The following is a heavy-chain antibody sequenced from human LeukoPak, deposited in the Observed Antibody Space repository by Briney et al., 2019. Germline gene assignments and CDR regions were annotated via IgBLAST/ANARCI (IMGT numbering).Heavy chain of an antibody. J-gene: IGHJ4*02. CDR2: IYTSGST. CDR3: ASGPHLSTPRFLEWSYTY. D-gene: IGHD3-3*01. V-gene: IGHV4-61*02. CDR1: GGSISSGSYY. Sequence: SETLSLTCTVSGGSISSGSYYWSWIRQPAGKGLEWIGRIYTSGSTNYNPSLKSRVTISVDTSKNQFSLKLSSVTAADTAVYYCASGPHLSTPRFLEWSYTYWGQGTLVTVSS.